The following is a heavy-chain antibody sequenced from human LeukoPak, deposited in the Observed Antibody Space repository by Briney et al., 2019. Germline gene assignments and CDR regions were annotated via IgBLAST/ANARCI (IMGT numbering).Heavy chain of an antibody. D-gene: IGHD1-26*01. Sequence: PSETLSLTCAVSGGSISSSNWWSWVRQPPGKGLEWIGEIYHSGSTNYNPSLKSRVTISVDKSKNQFSLKLSSVTAADTAVYYCAREGSGSYYGWFDPWGQGTLVTVSP. V-gene: IGHV4-4*02. CDR2: IYHSGST. J-gene: IGHJ5*02. CDR3: AREGSGSYYGWFDP. CDR1: GGSISSSNW.